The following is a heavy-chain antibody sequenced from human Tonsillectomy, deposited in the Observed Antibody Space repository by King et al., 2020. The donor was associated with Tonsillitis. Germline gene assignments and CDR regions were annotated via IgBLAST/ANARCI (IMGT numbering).Heavy chain of an antibody. D-gene: IGHD6-19*01. Sequence: VQLVEAGGGVVQPGGSVRLSCAASGFTFWNHAMHRVRQAPGTGLEWVAGISDDGSNAFPAHSVKGRFAISRDNSKMYLQMNSLRPEDTAVYYCARDSRRRIAVAAATFDVWGQGALVIVSS. J-gene: IGHJ4*02. CDR3: ARDSRRRIAVAAATFDV. CDR1: GFTFWNHA. CDR2: ISDDGSNA. V-gene: IGHV3-30*01.